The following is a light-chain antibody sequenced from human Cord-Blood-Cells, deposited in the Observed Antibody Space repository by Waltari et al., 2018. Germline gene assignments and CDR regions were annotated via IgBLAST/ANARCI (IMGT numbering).Light chain of an antibody. J-gene: IGKJ2*01. CDR1: QSVLYSPNHKNY. V-gene: IGKV4-1*01. CDR2: WAS. Sequence: DIVMTQSPDSLAVSLGERATIHCKSSQSVLYSPNHKNYLAWYQQKPGQPPKLLIYWASTRESGVPDRFSGSGSGTDFTLTISSLQAEDVAVYYCQQYYSTPYTFGQGTKLEIK. CDR3: QQYYSTPYT.